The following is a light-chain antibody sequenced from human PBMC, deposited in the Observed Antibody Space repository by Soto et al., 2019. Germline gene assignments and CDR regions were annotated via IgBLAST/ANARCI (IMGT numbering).Light chain of an antibody. CDR2: EVS. CDR3: SSFTSSNTVV. Sequence: QSVLTQPASVSGSPGQSITISCTGTSSDVGGYKYVSWYQQHPGKAPKLMIYEVSNRPSGVSNHFSGSKSDNTASLTISGLQAEDEADYYCSSFTSSNTVVFGGGTKVTVL. J-gene: IGLJ3*02. V-gene: IGLV2-14*01. CDR1: SSDVGGYKY.